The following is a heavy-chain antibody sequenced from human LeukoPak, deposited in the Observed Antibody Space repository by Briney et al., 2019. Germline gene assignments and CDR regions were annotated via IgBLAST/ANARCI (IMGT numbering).Heavy chain of an antibody. CDR2: I. CDR1: GFTLSSY. Sequence: KAGGSLRLSCAASGFTLSSYMKWVRQAPGKGLEWVSSIEYADSVKGRFTISRDNTKKSLYLQMSGLRAEDTAVYYCARVYSSSWYSGYLYMDLWGKGTTVTVSS. V-gene: IGHV3-21*01. D-gene: IGHD6-13*01. J-gene: IGHJ6*03. CDR3: ARVYSSSWYSGYLYMDL.